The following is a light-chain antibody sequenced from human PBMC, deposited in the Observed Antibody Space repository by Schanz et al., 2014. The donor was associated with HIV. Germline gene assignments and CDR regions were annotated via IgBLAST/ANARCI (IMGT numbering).Light chain of an antibody. V-gene: IGKV2-28*01. J-gene: IGKJ4*01. CDR2: LGS. CDR1: QSLLHSNGYNY. CDR3: MQALQSPLT. Sequence: DIVMTQSPVSLPVTPGEPASISCRSSQSLLHSNGYNYLDWYLQKPGKSPQLLIYLGSNRASGVPVRFSGSGSGTDFTLKISRVETEDVGIYYCMQALQSPLTFGGGTKVEIK.